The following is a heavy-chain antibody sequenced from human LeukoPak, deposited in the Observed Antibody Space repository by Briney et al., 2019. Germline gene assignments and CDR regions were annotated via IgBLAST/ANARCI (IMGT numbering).Heavy chain of an antibody. J-gene: IGHJ6*02. Sequence: PGGSLRLSCAASGFTFDDYAMHWVRQAPGKGLEWVSGISWNSGSIGYADSVKGRSTISRDNAKNSLYLQMNSLRAEDTALYYCAREGRAYYYGMDVWGQGTTVTVSS. CDR1: GFTFDDYA. CDR3: AREGRAYYYGMDV. CDR2: ISWNSGSI. V-gene: IGHV3-9*01. D-gene: IGHD1-26*01.